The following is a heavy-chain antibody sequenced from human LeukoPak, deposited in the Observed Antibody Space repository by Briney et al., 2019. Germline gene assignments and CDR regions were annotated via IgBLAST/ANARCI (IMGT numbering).Heavy chain of an antibody. CDR2: ISGSGSST. D-gene: IGHD6-6*01. V-gene: IGHV3-23*01. CDR1: GFIFTSYW. CDR3: AKVIGARPFDP. Sequence: AGGSLRLSCVASGFIFTSYWMSWVRQAPGKGLEWVSVISGSGSSTYYADSVKGRFSISRDNSKNTVYLQVNSLRVEDTAIYYCAKVIGARPFDPWGQGTLVTVSS. J-gene: IGHJ5*02.